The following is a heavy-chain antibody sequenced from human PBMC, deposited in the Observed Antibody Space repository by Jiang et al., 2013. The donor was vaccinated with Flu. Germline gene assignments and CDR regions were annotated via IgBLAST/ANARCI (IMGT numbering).Heavy chain of an antibody. CDR3: ARGATRYDFWSGYYPPNWFDP. D-gene: IGHD3-3*01. CDR1: GGSISSYY. Sequence: TCTVSGGSISSYYWSWIRQPPGKGLEWIGYIYYSGSTNYNPSLKSRVTISVDTSKNQFSLKLSSVTAADTAVYYCARGATRYDFWSGYYPPNWFDPWGQGTLVTVSS. V-gene: IGHV4-59*01. CDR2: IYYSGST. J-gene: IGHJ5*02.